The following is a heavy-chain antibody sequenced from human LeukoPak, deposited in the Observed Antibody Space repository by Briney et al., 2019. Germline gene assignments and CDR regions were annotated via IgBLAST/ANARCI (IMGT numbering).Heavy chain of an antibody. Sequence: PGGSLRLSCAASGFTFSSYAMSWVRQAPGKGLEWVSYISSSGSTIYYADSVKGRFTISRDNAKNSLYLQMNSLRAEDTAVYYCARVGTTDYFDYWGQGTLVTVSS. CDR1: GFTFSSYA. V-gene: IGHV3-48*04. CDR2: ISSSGSTI. J-gene: IGHJ4*02. D-gene: IGHD1-26*01. CDR3: ARVGTTDYFDY.